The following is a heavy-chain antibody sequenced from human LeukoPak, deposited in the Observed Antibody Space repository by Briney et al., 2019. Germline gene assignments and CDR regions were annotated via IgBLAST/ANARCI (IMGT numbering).Heavy chain of an antibody. Sequence: ASVKVSCKASGYTFTSYDINWVRQATGQGLEWMGWMNPNSGNTGYAQKFQGRVTMTRNTSISTAYMELSSLRSEDTAVYYCARGPTTLVATIKGYYYMDVWGKGTTVTISS. V-gene: IGHV1-8*01. J-gene: IGHJ6*03. CDR1: GYTFTSYD. CDR2: MNPNSGNT. D-gene: IGHD5-12*01. CDR3: ARGPTTLVATIKGYYYMDV.